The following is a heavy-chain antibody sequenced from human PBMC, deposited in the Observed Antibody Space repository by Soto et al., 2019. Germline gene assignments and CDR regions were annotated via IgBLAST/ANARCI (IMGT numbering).Heavy chain of an antibody. V-gene: IGHV3-30*04. D-gene: IGHD3-10*01. CDR2: ISRDGTNK. J-gene: IGHJ4*02. CDR1: GFTFSMYA. Sequence: PGGSLRLSCAASGFTFSMYAIHWVRHAPGKGLEWVAVISRDGTNKYYVDSVKGRFTISRDNSRNTLYLQMNSLRHEDAAVYYCARSRSGAVADSFDFWGQRTLVTVSS. CDR3: ARSRSGAVADSFDF.